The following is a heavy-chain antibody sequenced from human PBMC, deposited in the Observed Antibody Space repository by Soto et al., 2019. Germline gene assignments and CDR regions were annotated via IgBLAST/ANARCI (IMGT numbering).Heavy chain of an antibody. CDR3: ARDPRGYSGYDDFYFDY. D-gene: IGHD5-12*01. CDR1: GYTFTGYY. CDR2: INPNSGGT. J-gene: IGHJ4*02. V-gene: IGHV1-2*02. Sequence: ASVKVSCKASGYTFTGYYMHWVRQAPGQGLEWMGWINPNSGGTNYAQKFQGRVTMTRDTSISTAYMELSRLRSDDTAVYYCARDPRGYSGYDDFYFDYWRQGTLVTVSS.